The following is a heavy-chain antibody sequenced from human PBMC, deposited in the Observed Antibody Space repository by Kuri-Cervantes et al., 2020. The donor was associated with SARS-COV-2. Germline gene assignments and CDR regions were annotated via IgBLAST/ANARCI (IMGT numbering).Heavy chain of an antibody. CDR3: AGRHLESIDY. Sequence: SQTLSLTCAVYGGSFSGYYWSWIRQPPGKGLEWIGYIYYSGSTNYNPSLKSRVTISVDTSKNQFSLKLSSVTAADTAVYYCAGRHLESIDYWGQGTLVTVSS. J-gene: IGHJ4*02. CDR2: IYYSGST. D-gene: IGHD3-3*01. CDR1: GGSFSGYY. V-gene: IGHV4-59*01.